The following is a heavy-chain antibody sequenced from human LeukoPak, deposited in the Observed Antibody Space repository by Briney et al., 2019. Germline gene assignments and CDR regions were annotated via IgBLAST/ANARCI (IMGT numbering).Heavy chain of an antibody. CDR3: ARENYDLWSGYYTGWFDP. J-gene: IGHJ5*02. V-gene: IGHV3-30*03. D-gene: IGHD3-3*01. CDR1: GFTFSSYG. Sequence: GGSLRLSCAASGFTFSSYGMHWVRQAPGKGLEWVAGISYDGSNKYYADSVKGRFTISRDNSKNTLYLQMNSLRAEDTAVYYCARENYDLWSGYYTGWFDPWGQGTLVTVSS. CDR2: ISYDGSNK.